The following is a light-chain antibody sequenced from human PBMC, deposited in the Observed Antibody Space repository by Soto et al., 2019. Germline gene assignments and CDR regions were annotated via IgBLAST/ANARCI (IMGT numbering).Light chain of an antibody. J-gene: IGKJ3*01. V-gene: IGKV1-39*01. Sequence: DIQMTQSPSSLSASVLDRVTITCRASQGISTYLNWYLQKPGKAPKLLIYAASSLQSGVPTRFSGSGSGTDFTLTISSLQPEDFATYYCQQYNSYVFGPGTKVDIK. CDR2: AAS. CDR3: QQYNSYV. CDR1: QGISTY.